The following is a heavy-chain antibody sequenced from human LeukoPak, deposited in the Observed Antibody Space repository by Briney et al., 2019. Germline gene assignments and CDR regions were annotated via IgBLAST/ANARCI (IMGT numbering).Heavy chain of an antibody. CDR3: ARVYGDYYNDAFDI. CDR2: IYSGGST. J-gene: IGHJ3*02. CDR1: GFTVSSNY. Sequence: GGSLRLSCAASGFTVSSNYMSWVRQAPGKGLEWVSVIYSGGSTYYADSVKGRLTISRDNSKNTLYLQMNSLRAEDTAVYYCARVYGDYYNDAFDIWGQGTMVTVSS. D-gene: IGHD4-17*01. V-gene: IGHV3-66*01.